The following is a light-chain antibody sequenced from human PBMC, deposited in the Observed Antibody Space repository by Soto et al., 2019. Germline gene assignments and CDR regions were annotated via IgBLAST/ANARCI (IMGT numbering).Light chain of an antibody. J-gene: IGKJ1*01. Sequence: IVLTQSPATLSVSPGERATLSCRASQSVSSNLAWYQQKPGQAPRLLIYGASTRATGIPDRFSGSGSGTDFTLTISRLEPEDFAVYYCQQYGSSGTFGQGTKV. V-gene: IGKV3-20*01. CDR2: GAS. CDR3: QQYGSSGT. CDR1: QSVSSN.